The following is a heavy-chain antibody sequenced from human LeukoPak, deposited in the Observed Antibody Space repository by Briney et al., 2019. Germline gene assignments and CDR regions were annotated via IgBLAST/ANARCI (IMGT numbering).Heavy chain of an antibody. CDR3: ARGVSAAGTWAYYFDY. J-gene: IGHJ4*02. V-gene: IGHV3-13*01. CDR1: GFTFSSYD. Sequence: GGSLRLSCAASGFTFSSYDMHWVRQATGKGLEWVSAIGTAGDTYYPGSVKGRFTISRENAKNSLYLQMNSLRAGDTAVYYCARGVSAAGTWAYYFDYWGQGTLVTVSS. D-gene: IGHD6-13*01. CDR2: IGTAGDT.